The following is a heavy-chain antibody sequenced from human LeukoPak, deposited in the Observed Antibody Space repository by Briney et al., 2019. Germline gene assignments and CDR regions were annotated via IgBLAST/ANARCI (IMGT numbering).Heavy chain of an antibody. D-gene: IGHD2-15*01. CDR2: IYYSGST. CDR1: GGSISSGGYY. Sequence: SETLSLTCTVSGGSISSGGYYWSWIRQHPGKGLEWIGYIYYSGSTYYNPSLKSRVTISVDTSKNQFPLKLSSVTAADTAVYYCAREQVVARLMDVWGQGTTVTVSS. CDR3: AREQVVARLMDV. J-gene: IGHJ6*02. V-gene: IGHV4-31*03.